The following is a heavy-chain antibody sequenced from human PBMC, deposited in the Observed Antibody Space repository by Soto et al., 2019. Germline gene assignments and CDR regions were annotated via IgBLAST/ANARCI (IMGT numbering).Heavy chain of an antibody. CDR1: GGSISSANW. V-gene: IGHV4-4*02. CDR3: ARLSFSCGADV. D-gene: IGHD4-17*01. Sequence: SETLSLTCAVSGGSISSANWWTWVRQPPGKGLEWIGEIYHGGSTSYNPSLKSRVTLSLDKFKNHFSLNLTSVTAADTAVYYCARLSFSCGADVCGQGTTVTVFS. J-gene: IGHJ6*02. CDR2: IYHGGST.